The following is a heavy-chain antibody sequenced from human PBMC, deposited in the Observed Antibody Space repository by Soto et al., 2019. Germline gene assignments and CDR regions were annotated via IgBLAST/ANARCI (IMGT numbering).Heavy chain of an antibody. CDR3: ATLTRLVEFDY. CDR1: GFTVSSNY. Sequence: GGSLRLSCAASGFTVSSNYMSWVRQAPGKGLEWVSVIYSGGSTYYADSVKGRFTISRDNSKNTLYLQMNSLRAEDTAVYYCATLTRLVEFDYWGQGTLVTVSS. V-gene: IGHV3-53*01. J-gene: IGHJ4*02. D-gene: IGHD6-19*01. CDR2: IYSGGST.